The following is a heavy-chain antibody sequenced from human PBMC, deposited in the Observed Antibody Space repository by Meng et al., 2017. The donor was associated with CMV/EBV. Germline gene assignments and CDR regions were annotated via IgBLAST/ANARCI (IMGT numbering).Heavy chain of an antibody. J-gene: IGHJ4*02. CDR1: GFTFSSYA. CDR3: VRLDFWSGYSYFDY. D-gene: IGHD3-3*01. V-gene: IGHV3-30*04. CDR2: ISYDGSNK. Sequence: GESLKISCAASGFTFSSYAMRWVRQAPGKGLEWVAVISYDGSNKYYADSVKGRFTISRDNSKNTLYLQMNSLRAEDTAVYYCVRLDFWSGYSYFDYWGQGTLVTVSS.